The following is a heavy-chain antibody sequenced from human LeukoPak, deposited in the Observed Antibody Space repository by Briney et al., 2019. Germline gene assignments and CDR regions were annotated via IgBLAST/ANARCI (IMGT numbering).Heavy chain of an antibody. CDR1: GGSISSSTYY. Sequence: SETLSLTCTVSGGSISSSTYYWGWIRQPPGKGLEWIGSIYYSGSTYYSPSLKSRVTISVDTSKNQFSLRLSSVTPADTAVYNCARRDMTAVTAYAFDIWGQGTMVTVSS. D-gene: IGHD4-11*01. CDR2: IYYSGST. J-gene: IGHJ3*02. V-gene: IGHV4-39*01. CDR3: ARRDMTAVTAYAFDI.